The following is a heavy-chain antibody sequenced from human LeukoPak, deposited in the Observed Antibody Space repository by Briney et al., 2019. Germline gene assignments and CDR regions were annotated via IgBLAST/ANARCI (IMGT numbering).Heavy chain of an antibody. D-gene: IGHD6-13*01. V-gene: IGHV4-34*01. CDR1: GGSFSGYY. Sequence: SETLSLTCAVYGGSFSGYYWSWIRQPPGKGLEWIGSIYYSGSTYYNPSLKSRVTLSVDTSKNQFSLKLSSVTAADTAVYYCARLGDKGYSSTWYKTVYYFDYWGQGTLVTVSS. CDR2: IYYSGST. CDR3: ARLGDKGYSSTWYKTVYYFDY. J-gene: IGHJ4*02.